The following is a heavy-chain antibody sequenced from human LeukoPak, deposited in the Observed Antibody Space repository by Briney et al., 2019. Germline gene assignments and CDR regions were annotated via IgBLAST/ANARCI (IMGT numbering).Heavy chain of an antibody. V-gene: IGHV1-2*02. CDR3: ARDRYDILTGHTFDY. Sequence: ASVKVSCKASGYTFTGYYMHWVRQAPGQGLEWMGWINPNSGGTNYAQKFQGRVTMTRDTSISTAYMELSRLRSDDTAVYYCARDRYDILTGHTFDYWGQGTLVTVSS. CDR1: GYTFTGYY. D-gene: IGHD3-9*01. CDR2: INPNSGGT. J-gene: IGHJ4*02.